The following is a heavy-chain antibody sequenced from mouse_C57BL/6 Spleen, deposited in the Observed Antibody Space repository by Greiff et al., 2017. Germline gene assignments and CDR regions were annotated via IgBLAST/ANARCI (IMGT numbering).Heavy chain of an antibody. V-gene: IGHV1-52*01. CDR3: ARGERGFWYFEV. J-gene: IGHJ1*03. D-gene: IGHD3-2*02. CDR2: IDPSDSET. CDR1: GYTFTSYW. Sequence: QVQLKQSGAELVRPGSSVKLSCKASGYTFTSYWMHWVKQRPIQGLEWIGNIDPSDSETHYNQKFKDKATLTVDKSSSSAYMQLSSLTSEDSAVYYCARGERGFWYFEVWGTGTTVTVSS.